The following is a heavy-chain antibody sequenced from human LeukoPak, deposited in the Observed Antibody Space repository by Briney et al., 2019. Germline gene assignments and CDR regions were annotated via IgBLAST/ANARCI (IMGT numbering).Heavy chain of an antibody. V-gene: IGHV4-4*07. CDR1: GGSISSYY. D-gene: IGHD5-12*01. CDR3: ARVVDIVATDAFDI. J-gene: IGHJ3*02. Sequence: SETLSLTCTVSGGSISSYYWSWIRQPAGKGLEWIGRIYTSGSTNYNPSLKSRVTMSVDTSKNQFSLKLSSVTAADTAVYYCARVVDIVATDAFDIWGQGTMVTVSS. CDR2: IYTSGST.